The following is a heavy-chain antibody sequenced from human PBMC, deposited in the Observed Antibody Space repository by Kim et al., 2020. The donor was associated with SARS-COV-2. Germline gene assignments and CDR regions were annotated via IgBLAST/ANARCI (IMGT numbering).Heavy chain of an antibody. D-gene: IGHD6-19*01. CDR2: IHTSGST. J-gene: IGHJ4*02. CDR1: GGSISSGSYY. Sequence: SETLSLTCTVSGGSISSGSYYWSWIRQPAGKGLEWIGRIHTSGSTNYNPSLKSRVTISVDTSKNQFSLKLSSVTAADTAVYYCARGVSGWYYFDYWGQGTLVTVSS. CDR3: ARGVSGWYYFDY. V-gene: IGHV4-61*02.